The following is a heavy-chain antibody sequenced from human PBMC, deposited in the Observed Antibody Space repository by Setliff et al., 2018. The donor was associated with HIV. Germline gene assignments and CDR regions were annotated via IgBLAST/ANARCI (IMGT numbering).Heavy chain of an antibody. CDR3: ARLYTNYGSWYFDT. J-gene: IGHJ5*02. CDR1: GGSITRSSYY. CDR2: IFYSGHT. V-gene: IGHV4-39*07. Sequence: TSETLSLTCTVSGGSITRSSYYWAWIRQPPGKGLEWIGNIFYSGHTFYHPSLRSRVTISVDTSKNQFSLKLSSVTAADTAVYYCARLYTNYGSWYFDTWGQGALVTVSS. D-gene: IGHD3-10*01.